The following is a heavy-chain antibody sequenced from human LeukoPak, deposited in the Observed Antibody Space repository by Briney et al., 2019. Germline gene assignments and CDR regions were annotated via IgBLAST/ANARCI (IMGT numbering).Heavy chain of an antibody. Sequence: GGSLRLSCAASGFTFSNYGMSWVRQAPRKGLEWVSAISGSGGSTHYADSVKGRFTISRDNAKNSLYLQMNSLRAEDTAVYYCAKDRCSNGVGCYYYYMDVWGKGTTVTISS. J-gene: IGHJ6*03. CDR3: AKDRCSNGVGCYYYYMDV. D-gene: IGHD2-8*01. CDR2: ISGSGGST. CDR1: GFTFSNYG. V-gene: IGHV3-23*01.